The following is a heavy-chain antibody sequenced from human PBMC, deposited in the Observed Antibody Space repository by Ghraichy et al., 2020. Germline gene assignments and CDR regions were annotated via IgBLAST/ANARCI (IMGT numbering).Heavy chain of an antibody. CDR1: GFNFSTYT. J-gene: IGHJ4*02. CDR2: ISSGSNYI. D-gene: IGHD2-21*01. V-gene: IGHV3-21*04. Sequence: GGSLRLSCVVSGFNFSTYTMNWVRQAPGKELEWVTSISSGSNYIYYIDSVKGRFHISRDNARNSVFLQLNSLRAEDTGMYYCARVSRFCGSVGCHLRIDYWGQGTLVIVSS. CDR3: ARVSRFCGSVGCHLRIDY.